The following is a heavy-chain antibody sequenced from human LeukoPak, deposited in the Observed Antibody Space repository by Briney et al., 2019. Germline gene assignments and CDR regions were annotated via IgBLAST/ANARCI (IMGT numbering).Heavy chain of an antibody. CDR2: ISYDGSDK. D-gene: IGHD6-13*01. CDR3: ARGAYGSSWLNFDY. Sequence: GGSLRLSCAASGFTFSSYAMHWVRQAPGKGLEWVALISYDGSDKYYADSVKGRFTISRDNSQNTLYLQMNSPRAEDTALYYCARGAYGSSWLNFDYWGQGTLVTVSS. CDR1: GFTFSSYA. J-gene: IGHJ4*02. V-gene: IGHV3-30*04.